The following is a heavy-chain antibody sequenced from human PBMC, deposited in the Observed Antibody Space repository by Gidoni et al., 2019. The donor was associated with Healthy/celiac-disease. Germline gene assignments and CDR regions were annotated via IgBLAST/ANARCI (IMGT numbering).Heavy chain of an antibody. CDR1: GRSIRSSSYY. CDR2: IYYSGST. J-gene: IGHJ6*02. D-gene: IGHD3-22*01. V-gene: IGHV4-39*01. Sequence: QLQLQESGPGPVKPSETLSLTCTVSGRSIRSSSYYWGLLRQPPGKGLAWVGSIYYSGSTYYNPSLKSQVTISVDTSKNQFSLKLSAVTAADTAVYYCARQGRRGGSGCMDVWGQGTTVTVSS. CDR3: ARQGRRGGSGCMDV.